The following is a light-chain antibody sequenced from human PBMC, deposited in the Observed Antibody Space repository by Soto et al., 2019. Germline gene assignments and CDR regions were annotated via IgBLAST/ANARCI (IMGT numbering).Light chain of an antibody. CDR2: EVS. CDR1: SSDVGSYNL. V-gene: IGLV2-23*02. Sequence: QSVLTQPASVSGSPGQSITISCTGTSSDVGSYNLVSWYQQHPGKAPKLMIYEVSKRPSGVSNRFSGSKSGNTASLTISGLQAEDEAHYYCCSYAGSSTYVFGTGTKVPVL. CDR3: CSYAGSSTYV. J-gene: IGLJ1*01.